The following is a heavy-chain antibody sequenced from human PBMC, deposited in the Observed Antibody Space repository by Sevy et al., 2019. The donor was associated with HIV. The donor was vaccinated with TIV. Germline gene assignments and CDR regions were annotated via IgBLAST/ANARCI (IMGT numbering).Heavy chain of an antibody. Sequence: SETLSLTCTVSGGSITNYYWGWIRQPPGMRLEWIGYIHSSGNTNSNPSLKSPVTISVDTSKNQFSLNLNSVTAADTAVYYCARSMGSGTSFDYWGQRTLVTVSS. CDR3: ARSMGSGTSFDY. J-gene: IGHJ4*02. D-gene: IGHD6-13*01. V-gene: IGHV4-59*13. CDR2: IHSSGNT. CDR1: GGSITNYY.